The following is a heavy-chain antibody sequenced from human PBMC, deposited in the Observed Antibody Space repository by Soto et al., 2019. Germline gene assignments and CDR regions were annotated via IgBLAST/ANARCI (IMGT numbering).Heavy chain of an antibody. J-gene: IGHJ6*02. D-gene: IGHD2-15*01. CDR2: IYYRSKWFH. Sequence: PSQTLSVTCVISGYSVSSNGACLNWIRQSPSRGLQWLGRIYYRSKWFHDYAASVESRMAINPDTSRNQFSLQLNYVTPEDTAVYYCARVHCSAGTCLDGLDFWGQGTTVTVSS. V-gene: IGHV6-1*01. CDR3: ARVHCSAGTCLDGLDF. CDR1: GYSVSSNGAC.